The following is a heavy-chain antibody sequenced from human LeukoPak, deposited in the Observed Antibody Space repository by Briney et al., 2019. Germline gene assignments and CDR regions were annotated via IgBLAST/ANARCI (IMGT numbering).Heavy chain of an antibody. V-gene: IGHV3-48*03. J-gene: IGHJ6*02. CDR2: ISSSGGTI. CDR1: GFTFSSYE. D-gene: IGHD2-2*01. CDR3: ARDLSYCTITSCSYYYYGMDV. Sequence: GGSLRLSCSASGFTFSSYEMNWVRQAPGRGLEWVSYISSSGGTIYYADSVKGRFTISRDNAKNSLYLQMNSLRAEDTAVYYCARDLSYCTITSCSYYYYGMDVWGRGTTVTVSS.